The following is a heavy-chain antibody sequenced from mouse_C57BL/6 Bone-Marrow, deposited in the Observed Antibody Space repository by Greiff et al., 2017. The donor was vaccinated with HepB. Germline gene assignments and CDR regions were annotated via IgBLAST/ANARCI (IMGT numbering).Heavy chain of an antibody. J-gene: IGHJ1*03. CDR1: GFNIKNTY. Sequence: EVKLQESVAELVRPGASVKLSCTASGFNIKNTYMHWVKQRPEQGLEWIGRIDPANGNTKYAPKFQGKATITADTYSNTAYLQLSSLTSEDTASYYCSRCSSYWYFDVWGTGTTVTVSS. D-gene: IGHD1-1*01. V-gene: IGHV14-3*01. CDR2: IDPANGNT. CDR3: SRCSSYWYFDV.